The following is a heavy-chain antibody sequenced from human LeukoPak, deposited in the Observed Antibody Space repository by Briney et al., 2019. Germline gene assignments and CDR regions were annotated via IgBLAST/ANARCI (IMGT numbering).Heavy chain of an antibody. CDR2: ISAYNGNT. D-gene: IGHD6-13*01. Sequence: ASVKVSCKASGYTFTSYGISWVRQAPGQGLEWMGWISAYNGNTNYAQKLQGRVTMTTDTSTSTAYMELRSLRSDDTAVYYCARVKFIAAAGRDDAFDIWGQGTMVTVSS. V-gene: IGHV1-18*01. J-gene: IGHJ3*02. CDR1: GYTFTSYG. CDR3: ARVKFIAAAGRDDAFDI.